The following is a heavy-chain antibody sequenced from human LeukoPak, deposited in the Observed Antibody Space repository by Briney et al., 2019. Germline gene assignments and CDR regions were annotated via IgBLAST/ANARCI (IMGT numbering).Heavy chain of an antibody. Sequence: GGSLRLSCAASGFTFSSYWMTWVRQAPGRGLEWVASIKQDGSEKYYVDSVKGRFTISRDNAKNSLYLQMNSLRVEDTAVYYCARYSGSYFYFDYWGPGTLVTVSS. CDR2: IKQDGSEK. D-gene: IGHD1-26*01. J-gene: IGHJ4*02. CDR3: ARYSGSYFYFDY. CDR1: GFTFSSYW. V-gene: IGHV3-7*01.